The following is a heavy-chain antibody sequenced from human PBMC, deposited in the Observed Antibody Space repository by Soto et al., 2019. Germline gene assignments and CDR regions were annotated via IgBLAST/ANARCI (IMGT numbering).Heavy chain of an antibody. Sequence: TGGALRLSCAASGFTFSSYSMNWVRQSPGKGLEWVSSISSSSSYIYYADSVKGRFTISRDNAKNSLYLQMNSLRAEDTAVYYCAREDGDYVIFDYWGQGTLVTVFS. CDR1: GFTFSSYS. V-gene: IGHV3-21*01. J-gene: IGHJ4*02. CDR3: AREDGDYVIFDY. CDR2: ISSSSSYI. D-gene: IGHD4-17*01.